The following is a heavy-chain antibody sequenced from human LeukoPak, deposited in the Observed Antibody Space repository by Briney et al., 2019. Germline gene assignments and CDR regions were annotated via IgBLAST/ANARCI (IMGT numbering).Heavy chain of an antibody. Sequence: ASVKVSCKASGYTFTSYDINWVRQATGQGLEWMGWMNPNSGNTGYAQKFQGRVTMTRNTSISTAYMELSNLRSDDTAVYYCARVGPIGYCSGGSCYHEYYYYGMDVWGQGTTVTVSS. J-gene: IGHJ6*02. V-gene: IGHV1-8*01. D-gene: IGHD2-15*01. CDR3: ARVGPIGYCSGGSCYHEYYYYGMDV. CDR1: GYTFTSYD. CDR2: MNPNSGNT.